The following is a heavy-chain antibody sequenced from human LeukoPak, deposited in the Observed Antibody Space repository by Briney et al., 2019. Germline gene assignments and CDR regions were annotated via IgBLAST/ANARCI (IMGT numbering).Heavy chain of an antibody. V-gene: IGHV3-74*01. D-gene: IGHD1-1*01. CDR1: GFTFNPYW. J-gene: IGHJ4*02. Sequence: GGSLRLSCAASGFTFNPYWMHWVRQAPGKGLEWVARTNSDASSTSYADSVKGRFTISRDNARNTLFLQMNSLRVEDTAVYYCATDLIQLFDLWGQGTLVTVSS. CDR3: ATDLIQLFDL. CDR2: TNSDASST.